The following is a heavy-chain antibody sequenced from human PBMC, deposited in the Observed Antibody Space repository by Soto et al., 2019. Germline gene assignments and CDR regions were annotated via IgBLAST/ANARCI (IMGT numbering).Heavy chain of an antibody. J-gene: IGHJ6*03. CDR1: GYTFTSYG. Sequence: QVQLVQSGAEVKKPGASVKVSCKASGYTFTSYGISWVRQAPGQGLEWMGWISAYNGNTNYAQKLQGRVTMTTDTSTSTDYMELRSLRSDDAAVYYCARDRFGELAFYYYMDVWGKGTTVTVSS. CDR3: ARDRFGELAFYYYMDV. D-gene: IGHD3-10*01. CDR2: ISAYNGNT. V-gene: IGHV1-18*01.